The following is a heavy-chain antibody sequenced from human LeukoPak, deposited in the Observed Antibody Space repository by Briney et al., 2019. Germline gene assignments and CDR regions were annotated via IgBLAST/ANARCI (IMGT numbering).Heavy chain of an antibody. Sequence: GASVKVSCEASGYTFTGYYMHWVRQAPGQGLEWMGWINPNSGGTNYAQKFQGRVTMTRDTAISTAYVELSRLRSDDTAVYYCARVRTGLVKNYYYGMDVWGQGTTVTVSS. J-gene: IGHJ6*02. CDR2: INPNSGGT. CDR1: GYTFTGYY. CDR3: ARVRTGLVKNYYYGMDV. V-gene: IGHV1-2*02. D-gene: IGHD6-19*01.